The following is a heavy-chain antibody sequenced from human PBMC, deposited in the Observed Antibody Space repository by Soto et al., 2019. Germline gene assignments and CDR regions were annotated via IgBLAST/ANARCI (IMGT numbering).Heavy chain of an antibody. V-gene: IGHV4-30-2*01. CDR2: IYHSGST. Sequence: PSEILSLTCAVSGCSIISGGYSWSWIRQPPGKGLEWIGYIYHSGSTYYNPSLKSRVTISVDRSKNQFSLKLSSVTAADTAVYYCARAPYGDYADYWGQGTLVTVSS. D-gene: IGHD4-17*01. J-gene: IGHJ4*02. CDR1: GCSIISGGYS. CDR3: ARAPYGDYADY.